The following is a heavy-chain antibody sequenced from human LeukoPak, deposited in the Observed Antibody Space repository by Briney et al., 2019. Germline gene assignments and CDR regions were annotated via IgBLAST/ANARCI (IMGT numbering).Heavy chain of an antibody. J-gene: IGHJ4*02. V-gene: IGHV3-30*18. Sequence: PGGSLRLSCAASGFTFSSYGMHWVRQAPGKGLEWVAVISYDGSNKYYADSVKGRFTISRDNSRNTLYLQMNSLRAEDTAVYYCAKGSMAVTYGVWTYYFDYWGQGTLVTVSS. CDR2: ISYDGSNK. D-gene: IGHD2-21*02. CDR1: GFTFSSYG. CDR3: AKGSMAVTYGVWTYYFDY.